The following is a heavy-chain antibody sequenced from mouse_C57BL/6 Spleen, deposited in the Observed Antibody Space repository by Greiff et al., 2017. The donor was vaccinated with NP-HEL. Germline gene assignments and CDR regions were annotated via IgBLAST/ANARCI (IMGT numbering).Heavy chain of an antibody. CDR3: AREGMDEGYAWFAY. V-gene: IGHV1-26*01. CDR1: GYTFTDYY. J-gene: IGHJ3*01. D-gene: IGHD2-3*01. CDR2: INPNNGGT. Sequence: EVQLQQSGPELVKPGASVKISCKASGYTFTDYYMNWVKQSHGKSLEWIGDINPNNGGTSYNQKFKGKATLTVDKSSSTAYMELRSLTSEDSAVYYCAREGMDEGYAWFAYWGQGTLVTVSA.